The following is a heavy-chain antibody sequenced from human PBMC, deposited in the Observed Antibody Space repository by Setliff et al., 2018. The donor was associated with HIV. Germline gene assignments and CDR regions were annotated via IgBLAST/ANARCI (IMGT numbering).Heavy chain of an antibody. D-gene: IGHD1-1*01. Sequence: SETLSLTCAVYGGSFSGYHWNWIRQPPGKGLEWIGEINHSGRTNYNPSLKSRVSISVDTSKTQFSLKLRPVTAADTAVYYCAQLGMVDDFDYWGQGTLVTVSS. CDR1: GGSFSGYH. CDR2: INHSGRT. J-gene: IGHJ4*02. CDR3: AQLGMVDDFDY. V-gene: IGHV4-34*01.